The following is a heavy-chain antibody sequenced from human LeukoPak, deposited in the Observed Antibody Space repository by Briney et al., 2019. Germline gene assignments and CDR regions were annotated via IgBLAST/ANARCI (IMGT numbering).Heavy chain of an antibody. CDR2: IIPIFGTA. V-gene: IGHV1-69*13. CDR1: GGTFSSYA. Sequence: AASVKVSCKASGGTFSSYAISWVRPAPGQGLEWMGGIIPIFGTANYAQKFQGRVTITADESTSTAYMELSSLRSEDTAVYYCAVGGPLEQTTFDYWGQGTLVTVSS. J-gene: IGHJ4*02. D-gene: IGHD3-16*01. CDR3: AVGGPLEQTTFDY.